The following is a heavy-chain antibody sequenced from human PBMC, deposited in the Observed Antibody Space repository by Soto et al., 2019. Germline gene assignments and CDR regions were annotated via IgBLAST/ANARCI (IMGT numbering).Heavy chain of an antibody. J-gene: IGHJ6*02. CDR1: GDSVSSNSAA. Sequence: PSQTLSLTCAISGDSVSSNSAAWNWIRQSPSRGLEWLGRTYYRSKWYNDYAVSVKSRITINPDTSKNQFSLQLNSVTPEDTAVYYCAREIAAAGTRGYYYYYGMDVWGQGTTVTVSS. D-gene: IGHD6-13*01. CDR2: TYYRSKWYN. V-gene: IGHV6-1*01. CDR3: AREIAAAGTRGYYYYYGMDV.